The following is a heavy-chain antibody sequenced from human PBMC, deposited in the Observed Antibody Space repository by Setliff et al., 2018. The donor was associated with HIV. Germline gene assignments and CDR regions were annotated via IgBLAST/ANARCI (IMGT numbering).Heavy chain of an antibody. J-gene: IGHJ4*02. CDR2: IYTSGST. Sequence: SETLSLTCTVSGDSTSSSSSYWGWIRQPPGKGLEWIGYIYTSGSTNYNPSLKSRVTISVDTSKNQFSLKLSSVTAADTAVYYCARLDCSSSSGFVDYWGQGTLVTVSS. CDR1: GDSTSSSSSY. D-gene: IGHD2-2*01. V-gene: IGHV4-61*05. CDR3: ARLDCSSSSGFVDY.